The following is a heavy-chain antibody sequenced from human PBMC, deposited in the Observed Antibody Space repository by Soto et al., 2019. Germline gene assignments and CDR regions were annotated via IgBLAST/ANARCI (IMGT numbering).Heavy chain of an antibody. CDR3: ARENYYDSSGPKEFDY. CDR1: GYTFTGYY. J-gene: IGHJ4*02. Sequence: ASVKVSCKASGYTFTGYYMHWVRQAPGQGLEWMGWINPNSGGTNYAQKFQGWVTMTRDTSISTAYMELSRLRSDDTAVYYCARENYYDSSGPKEFDYWGQGTLVTVSP. CDR2: INPNSGGT. D-gene: IGHD3-22*01. V-gene: IGHV1-2*04.